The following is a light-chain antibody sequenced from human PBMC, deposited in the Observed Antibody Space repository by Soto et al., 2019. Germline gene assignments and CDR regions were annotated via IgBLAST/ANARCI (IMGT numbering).Light chain of an antibody. CDR3: QSYDSSLSGWV. CDR1: SSNIGAAYD. Sequence: QSVLTQPPSGSGAPGQKVTISCTRSSSNIGAAYDVHWYQHLPGTAPKLLIYGNNNRPSGVPDRFSGSKSGTSASLAITGLQAEDEADYYCQSYDSSLSGWVFGGGTKVTVL. V-gene: IGLV1-40*01. J-gene: IGLJ3*02. CDR2: GNN.